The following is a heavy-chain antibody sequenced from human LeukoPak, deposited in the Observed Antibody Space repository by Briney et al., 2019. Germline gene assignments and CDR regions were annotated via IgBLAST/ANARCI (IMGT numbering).Heavy chain of an antibody. CDR1: GFTFSSYA. CDR3: TKAGSGYKYGGFV. Sequence: GGGLRLSCAASGFTFSSYAMSWVRQAPGKGLEWVSAIYSDGGGTYSMYSVKGRFTLSTEKSKTTLSLQMNSVRDEDTAVYYCTKAGSGYKYGGFVWGQGTLVTVSS. CDR2: IYSDGGGT. J-gene: IGHJ4*02. D-gene: IGHD5-18*01. V-gene: IGHV3-23*03.